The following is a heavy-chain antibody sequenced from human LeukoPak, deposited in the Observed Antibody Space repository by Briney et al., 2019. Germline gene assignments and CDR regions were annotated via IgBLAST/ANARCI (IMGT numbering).Heavy chain of an antibody. D-gene: IGHD2-2*01. Sequence: GGSLRLSCEASGFNFNTYSMAWVRQAPGKGLEWVAIICCASESIFYADSVKGRFPISRDNAKNPLYLEMNSLRAVDTAMYYCARGYCNSVSCSGGLSDYWGQGTLVIVSS. J-gene: IGHJ4*02. V-gene: IGHV3-21*01. CDR1: GFNFNTYS. CDR2: ICCASESI. CDR3: ARGYCNSVSCSGGLSDY.